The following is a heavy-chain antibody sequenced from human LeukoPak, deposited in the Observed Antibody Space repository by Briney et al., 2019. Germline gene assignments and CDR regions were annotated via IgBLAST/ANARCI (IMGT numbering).Heavy chain of an antibody. V-gene: IGHV5-51*01. D-gene: IGHD3-10*01. J-gene: IGHJ4*02. CDR2: IYPGDSQS. Sequence: EWMGLIYPGDSQSKYSPSFQGHVTFSADTSRNTAYLQWNSLKASDTAMYYCARYNAGSLDFWGQGTMIYVSS. CDR3: ARYNAGSLDF.